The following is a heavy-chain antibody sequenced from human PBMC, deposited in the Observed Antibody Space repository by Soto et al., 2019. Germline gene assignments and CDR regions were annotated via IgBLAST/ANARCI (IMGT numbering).Heavy chain of an antibody. CDR3: VRVVAIPGYPDH. D-gene: IGHD5-12*01. CDR1: GGTFTSYA. V-gene: IGHV1-69*12. Sequence: QVQLVQSGAEVRQPASSVKVSCNTSGGTFTSYAISWVRQAPGQGLEWMGGIVPIVDTSTYAQKFQGRVTITADESTSTAYMELSSLRSDDTAVYYCVRVVAIPGYPDHWGQGTLVTVSS. CDR2: IVPIVDTS. J-gene: IGHJ4*02.